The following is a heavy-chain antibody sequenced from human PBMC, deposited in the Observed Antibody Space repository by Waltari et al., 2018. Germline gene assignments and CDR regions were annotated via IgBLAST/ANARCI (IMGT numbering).Heavy chain of an antibody. V-gene: IGHV4-38-2*01. CDR1: GYSLSSGYY. D-gene: IGHD6-6*01. Sequence: QVQLQESGPGLVKPSETLSLTCAVSGYSLSSGYYWGWIRPPPGKGLEWIGSIYHSGSTYYNPSLKSRVTISVDTSKNQFSLKLSSVTAADTAVYYCARPAMYSSSSPGWFDPWGQGTLVTVSS. CDR2: IYHSGST. J-gene: IGHJ5*02. CDR3: ARPAMYSSSSPGWFDP.